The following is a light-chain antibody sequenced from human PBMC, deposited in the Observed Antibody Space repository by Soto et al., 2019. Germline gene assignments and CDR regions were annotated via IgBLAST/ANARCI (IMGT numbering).Light chain of an antibody. V-gene: IGLV3-21*02. CDR1: NIGVKS. CDR3: HVWDSGSDQGI. J-gene: IGLJ2*01. CDR2: DDS. Sequence: SYELTQPPSVSVAPGQTARITCGGNNIGVKSVHWDQQKPGQAPVLLVYDDSARPSGIPARFSGSNSGNTATLTVSRVEGGDEADYYCHVWDSGSDQGIFGGGTKLTVL.